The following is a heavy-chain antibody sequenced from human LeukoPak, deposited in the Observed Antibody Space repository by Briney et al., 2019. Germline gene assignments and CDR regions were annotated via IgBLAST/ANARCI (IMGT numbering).Heavy chain of an antibody. CDR3: ASSKFGAAPFGLGAFDI. D-gene: IGHD3-16*01. J-gene: IGHJ3*02. CDR2: IYTSGST. V-gene: IGHV4-61*02. Sequence: SETLSLTCTVSGGSISSGSYYWSWIRQPAGKGLEWIGRIYTSGSTNYNPSLKSRVTISVDTYKDQFSLKLSSVTAADTAVYYCASSKFGAAPFGLGAFDIWGQGTMVTVSS. CDR1: GGSISSGSYY.